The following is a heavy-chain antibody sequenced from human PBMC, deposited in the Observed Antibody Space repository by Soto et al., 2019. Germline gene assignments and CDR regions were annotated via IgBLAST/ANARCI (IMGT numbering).Heavy chain of an antibody. D-gene: IGHD2-15*01. CDR3: ASTAVGYCSGGSCYSGYFQH. J-gene: IGHJ1*01. CDR2: IYPGDSDT. Sequence: PGESLKISCKGSGYSFTSYWIGWVRQMPGKGLEWLGIIYPGDSDTRYSPSFQGQVTISADKSISTAYLQWSSLKASDTAMYYCASTAVGYCSGGSCYSGYFQHWGQGTLVTVSS. CDR1: GYSFTSYW. V-gene: IGHV5-51*01.